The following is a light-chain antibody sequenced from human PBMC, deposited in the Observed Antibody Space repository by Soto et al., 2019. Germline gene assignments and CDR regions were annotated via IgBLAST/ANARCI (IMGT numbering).Light chain of an antibody. CDR1: RGVRANY. Sequence: ENLLTQSPGTLSLSPGEGATLSCRASRGVRANYLALYQQKPGQAPPLLIYGASIRSAGIPDRISGSGSGTDFTLTIRRLEPDDFAVYYCQQYGSSPRTFGQGTKVDIK. J-gene: IGKJ1*01. CDR3: QQYGSSPRT. V-gene: IGKV3-20*01. CDR2: GAS.